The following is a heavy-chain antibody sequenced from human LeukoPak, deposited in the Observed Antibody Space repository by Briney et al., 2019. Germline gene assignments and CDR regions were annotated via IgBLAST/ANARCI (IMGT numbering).Heavy chain of an antibody. Sequence: GASVKVSCKASGYTFTSYGISWVRQAPGHGLEWMGWISAYNGNTNYAQKLQGRVTMTTDTSTSTAYMELRSLRSDDTAVYYCATGFRYSSSSSSDYWGQGTLVTVSS. CDR3: ATGFRYSSSSSSDY. D-gene: IGHD6-6*01. CDR1: GYTFTSYG. V-gene: IGHV1-18*01. CDR2: ISAYNGNT. J-gene: IGHJ4*02.